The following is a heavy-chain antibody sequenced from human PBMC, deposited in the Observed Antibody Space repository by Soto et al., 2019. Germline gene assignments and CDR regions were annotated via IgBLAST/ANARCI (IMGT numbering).Heavy chain of an antibody. CDR2: INPASGST. V-gene: IGHV1-46*01. CDR3: ARDLAAGEH. J-gene: IGHJ4*02. D-gene: IGHD6-25*01. CDR1: GYTFTHYY. Sequence: QVQLVQSGAEVKKPGASVKLSCRTSGYTFTHYYIHWVRQAPGQGLEWLAIINPASGSTNYAQDFLGRVTLTMDTSTTTVYRELSGLRAEDTAIFYCARDLAAGEHWGQGTLVTVSS.